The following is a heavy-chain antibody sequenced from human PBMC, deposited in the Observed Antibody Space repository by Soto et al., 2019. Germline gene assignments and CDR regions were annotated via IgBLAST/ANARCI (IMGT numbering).Heavy chain of an antibody. Sequence: KVSCKASGFTFTSSAVQWVRQARGQRLEWIGWIVVGSGNTNYAQKFQERVTITRDMSTSTAYMELSSLRSEDTAVYYCAATVGATGYYYGMDVGGQGTTVTVSS. CDR2: IVVGSGNT. CDR3: AATVGATGYYYGMDV. V-gene: IGHV1-58*01. J-gene: IGHJ6*02. D-gene: IGHD1-26*01. CDR1: GFTFTSSA.